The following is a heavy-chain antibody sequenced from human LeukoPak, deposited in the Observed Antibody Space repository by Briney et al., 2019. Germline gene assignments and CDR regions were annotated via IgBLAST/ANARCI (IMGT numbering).Heavy chain of an antibody. CDR2: ISYDGSNK. D-gene: IGHD3-22*01. V-gene: IGHV3-30*18. J-gene: IGHJ4*02. Sequence: GGSLRLSCAASGFTFSSYSMNWVRQAPGKGLEWVAVISYDGSNKYYADSVKGRFTISRDNSKNTLYLQMNSLRAEDTAVYYCAKDLYYYDSSGLTADYWGQGTLVTVSS. CDR1: GFTFSSYS. CDR3: AKDLYYYDSSGLTADY.